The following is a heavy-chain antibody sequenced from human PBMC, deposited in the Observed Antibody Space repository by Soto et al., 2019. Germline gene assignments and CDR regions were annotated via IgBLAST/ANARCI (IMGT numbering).Heavy chain of an antibody. V-gene: IGHV3-30-3*01. CDR1: GFTFSSYA. Sequence: QVQLVESGGGVVQPGRSLRLSCAASGFTFSSYAMHWVRQAPGKGLEWVAVISYDGSNKYYADSVKGRFTISRDNSKNTLYLQMNSLRAEDTAVYYCARALYSYGYGYWGPGTLVTVSS. D-gene: IGHD5-18*01. J-gene: IGHJ4*02. CDR2: ISYDGSNK. CDR3: ARALYSYGYGY.